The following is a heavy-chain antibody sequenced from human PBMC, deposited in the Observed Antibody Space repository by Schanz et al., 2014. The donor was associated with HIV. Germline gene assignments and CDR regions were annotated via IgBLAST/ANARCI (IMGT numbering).Heavy chain of an antibody. J-gene: IGHJ3*02. CDR1: EFSFHSHA. CDR3: TRSFNRGSRAFDAFDI. CDR2: ISIDGDQT. D-gene: IGHD3-10*01. Sequence: EVQLLESGGGLAQPGSSLRLACVASEFSFHSHAMSWVRQAPGKGLEWVSGISIDGDQTYYADSVRGRFTISRDNAKNSLYLQMSSLRVEDTAVYYCTRSFNRGSRAFDAFDIWGQGTMVTVSS. V-gene: IGHV3-23*01.